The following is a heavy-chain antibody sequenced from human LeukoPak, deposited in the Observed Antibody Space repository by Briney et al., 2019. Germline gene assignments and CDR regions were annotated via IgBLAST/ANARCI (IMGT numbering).Heavy chain of an antibody. CDR2: IRYDGSNK. Sequence: GGSLRLSCAASGFTFSSYGMHWVCQAPGKGLEWVAFIRYDGSNKYYADSVKGRFTISRDNSKNTLYLQMNSLRAEDTAVYYCANGGGIVATYWGQGTLVTVSS. CDR1: GFTFSSYG. CDR3: ANGGGIVATY. J-gene: IGHJ4*02. V-gene: IGHV3-30*02. D-gene: IGHD5-12*01.